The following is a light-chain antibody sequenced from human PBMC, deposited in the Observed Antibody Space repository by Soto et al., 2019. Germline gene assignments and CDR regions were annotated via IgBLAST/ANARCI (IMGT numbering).Light chain of an antibody. J-gene: IGKJ5*01. Sequence: EIVLTQSPATLSLSPGERATLSCRASPSVTNFLAWYQQKPGQAPRLLIYGAFNRATGIPARFSGSGSGTDFTLTISSLAPEDSAIYYCQQRNIWPPVTVGQGTRLEIK. CDR3: QQRNIWPPVT. V-gene: IGKV3-11*01. CDR2: GAF. CDR1: PSVTNF.